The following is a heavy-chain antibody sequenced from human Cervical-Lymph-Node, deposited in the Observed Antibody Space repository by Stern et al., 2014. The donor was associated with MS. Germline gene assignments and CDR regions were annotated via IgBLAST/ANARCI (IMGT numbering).Heavy chain of an antibody. V-gene: IGHV4-59*01. Sequence: QVKLQESGPGLVKPSETLSLMCSVSSGFIGNNYWSWIRQPQGKGLEWIGHLYYSGSTYYNPSLKSRVTISLDTSKNQLSLRLSSVTAADTAVYYCARAGPYDYIWWNFRHRAFYFDSWGQGALVTVSS. D-gene: IGHD3-16*02. CDR2: LYYSGST. CDR1: SGFIGNNY. J-gene: IGHJ4*02. CDR3: ARAGPYDYIWWNFRHRAFYFDS.